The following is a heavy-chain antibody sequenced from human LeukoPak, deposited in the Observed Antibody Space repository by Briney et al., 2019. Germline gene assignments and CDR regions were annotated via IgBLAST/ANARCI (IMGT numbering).Heavy chain of an antibody. D-gene: IGHD3-10*01. V-gene: IGHV3-23*01. CDR1: GFTFSSYW. CDR3: ARDLRGNLLWFGLGDY. CDR2: ISGSGGST. J-gene: IGHJ4*02. Sequence: SGGSLRLSCAASGFTFSSYWMSWVRQAPGKGLEWVSAISGSGGSTYYADSVKGRFTISRDNSKNTLYLQMNSLRAEDTAVYYCARDLRGNLLWFGLGDYWGQGTLVTVSS.